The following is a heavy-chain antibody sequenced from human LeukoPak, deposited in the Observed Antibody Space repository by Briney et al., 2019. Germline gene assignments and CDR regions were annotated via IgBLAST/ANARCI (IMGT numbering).Heavy chain of an antibody. Sequence: GRSLRLSCAASGFTFSTYAMPSVSQAPGKWLEWVAIISHDGIDKYYADSVKGRFTISRDNSKNTMYLQMNSLRAEDTAVYFCSAANGFDFWGQGTLVTVSS. V-gene: IGHV3-30*03. D-gene: IGHD6-25*01. J-gene: IGHJ4*02. CDR1: GFTFSTYA. CDR2: ISHDGIDK. CDR3: SAANGFDF.